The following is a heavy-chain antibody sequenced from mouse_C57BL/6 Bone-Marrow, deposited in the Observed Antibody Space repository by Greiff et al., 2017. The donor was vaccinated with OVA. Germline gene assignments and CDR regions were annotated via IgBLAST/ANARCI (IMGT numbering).Heavy chain of an antibody. J-gene: IGHJ3*01. D-gene: IGHD1-1*01. CDR3: ARSLYYYGSSPWFAY. Sequence: QVQLQHPGAELVKPGASVKLSCKASGYTFTSYWMHWVKQRPGQGLEWIGMIHPNRGSTNYNEKFKSKATLPVDKSSSTAYMQLSSLTSEDSAVYYCARSLYYYGSSPWFAYWGQGTLVTVSA. V-gene: IGHV1-64*01. CDR2: IHPNRGST. CDR1: GYTFTSYW.